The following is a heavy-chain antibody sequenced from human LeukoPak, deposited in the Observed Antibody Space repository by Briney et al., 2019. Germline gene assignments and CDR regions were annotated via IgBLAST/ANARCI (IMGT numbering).Heavy chain of an antibody. D-gene: IGHD2-21*02. J-gene: IGHJ4*02. CDR2: INPSGTYT. V-gene: IGHV1-46*01. CDR1: GYSFTSHY. CDR3: ASEGAYCGGDCYSSLGY. Sequence: ASVKVSCKASGYSFTSHYMHWVRQAPGQGLEWLGLINPSGTYTLYAQKFQGRVTMTRDMSTTTDYMELSSLRSEDTAVYYCASEGAYCGGDCYSSLGYWGQGTLVTASS.